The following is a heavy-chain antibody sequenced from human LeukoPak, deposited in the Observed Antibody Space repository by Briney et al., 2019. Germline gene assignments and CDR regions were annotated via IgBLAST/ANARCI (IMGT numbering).Heavy chain of an antibody. CDR2: IYYSGST. CDR3: ARTYYDYVWGNYRYSAFDI. J-gene: IGHJ3*02. V-gene: IGHV4-30-4*08. CDR1: GGSISSGDYY. Sequence: SQTLSLTCTVSGGSISSGDYYWSWIRQPPGKGLEWIGYIYYSGSTNYNPSLKSRVTISVDTSKNQFSLKLSSVTAADTAVYYCARTYYDYVWGNYRYSAFDIWGQGTMVTVSS. D-gene: IGHD3-16*02.